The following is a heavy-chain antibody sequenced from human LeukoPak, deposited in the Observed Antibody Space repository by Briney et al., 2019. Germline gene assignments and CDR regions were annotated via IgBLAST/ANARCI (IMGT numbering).Heavy chain of an antibody. V-gene: IGHV4-38-2*02. CDR3: ARGPNLVVTASGWFDP. J-gene: IGHJ5*02. CDR1: GYSISSGYL. CDR2: IDGSGSS. Sequence: PSETLSLTCTVSGYSISSGYLWGWIRQPPGKGLEWIGSIDGSGSSYYNPSLKSRVTISVDTSRNQFSLKMTSVTAADTAVYYCARGPNLVVTASGWFDPWGQGTLVTVSS. D-gene: IGHD2-21*02.